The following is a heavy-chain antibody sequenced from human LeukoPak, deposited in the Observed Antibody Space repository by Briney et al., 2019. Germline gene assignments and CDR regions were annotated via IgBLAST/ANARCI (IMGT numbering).Heavy chain of an antibody. CDR3: AKGPFLNYDFWSGYPDWFDP. J-gene: IGHJ5*02. V-gene: IGHV3-43*02. Sequence: GGSLRLFCAPSGFTFDDYAMQWARQPPGRGLEWVSLISGDGGRTYYADSVKGRFTISRDNSKNSLYLQMNSLRTEDTALYYCAKGPFLNYDFWSGYPDWFDPWGQGTLVTVSS. D-gene: IGHD3-3*01. CDR1: GFTFDDYA. CDR2: ISGDGGRT.